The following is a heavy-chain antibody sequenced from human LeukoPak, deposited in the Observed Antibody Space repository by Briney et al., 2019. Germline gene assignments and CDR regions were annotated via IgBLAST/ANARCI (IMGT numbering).Heavy chain of an antibody. CDR3: ARKGRYSSGWGPEDY. J-gene: IGHJ4*02. CDR2: ISAYNGNT. CDR1: GYTLTSYG. Sequence: ASVKVSCKASGYTLTSYGISWVRQAPGQGLEWMGWISAYNGNTNYAQKLQGRVTMTTDTSTSTAYMELRSLRSDDTAVYYCARKGRYSSGWGPEDYWGQGTLVTVSS. D-gene: IGHD6-19*01. V-gene: IGHV1-18*01.